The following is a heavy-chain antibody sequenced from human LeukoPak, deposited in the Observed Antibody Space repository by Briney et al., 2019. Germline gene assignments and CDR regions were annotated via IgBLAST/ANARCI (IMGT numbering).Heavy chain of an antibody. V-gene: IGHV4-39*01. J-gene: IGHJ4*02. CDR3: AILYCGITSCDYDY. D-gene: IGHD2-2*01. Sequence: SETLSLTCTVSGGSISSSSYYWGWIRQPPGKGLGWIGSIYYSGSTYYNPSLKSRVTISVDTSKNQFSMKLCSVTVTATAVYYCAILYCGITSCDYDYWGQGTRVTVSA. CDR1: GGSISSSSYY. CDR2: IYYSGST.